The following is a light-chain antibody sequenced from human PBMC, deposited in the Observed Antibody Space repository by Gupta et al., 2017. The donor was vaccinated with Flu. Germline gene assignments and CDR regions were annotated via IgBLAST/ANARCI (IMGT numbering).Light chain of an antibody. CDR2: GAS. J-gene: IGKJ1*01. CDR3: QHYGSSLRT. V-gene: IGKV3-20*01. CDR1: QSLPTNY. Sequence: DIVLTQSPGTLSLSPGESATLSCRPSQSLPTNYLAWYQQRPGQAPRLLIYGASSRATGIPDRFSGGGSGTDFILTIGRLEPEDFAVYYCQHYGSSLRTFGQGTKVEIK.